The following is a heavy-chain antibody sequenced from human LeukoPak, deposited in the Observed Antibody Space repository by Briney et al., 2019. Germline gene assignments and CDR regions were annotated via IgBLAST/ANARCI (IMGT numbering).Heavy chain of an antibody. J-gene: IGHJ6*02. V-gene: IGHV4-59*08. CDR1: GGSISSYY. D-gene: IGHD5-18*01. CDR2: IYYSGST. Sequence: PSETLSLTCTVSGGSISSYYWSWIQQPPGKGLEWIGYIYYSGSTNYNPSLKSRVTRSVDTSKNQFSLKLSSVTAADTAVYYCATNTAMVGLYYYGMDVWGQGTTVTVSS. CDR3: ATNTAMVGLYYYGMDV.